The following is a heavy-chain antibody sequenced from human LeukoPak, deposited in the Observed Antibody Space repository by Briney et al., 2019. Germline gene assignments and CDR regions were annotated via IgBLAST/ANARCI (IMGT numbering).Heavy chain of an antibody. V-gene: IGHV3-23*01. J-gene: IGHJ4*02. D-gene: IGHD1-26*01. CDR3: ANGEPPDY. Sequence: GGSLRLSCTASGFNFSTYAMTWVRQPPGKGLQWVSTINAGGTNTKYADSVKGRFTISRDSSKSTLYLQMNSLRVEDTAVYYCANGEPPDYWGQGTLVTVSS. CDR1: GFNFSTYA. CDR2: INAGGTNT.